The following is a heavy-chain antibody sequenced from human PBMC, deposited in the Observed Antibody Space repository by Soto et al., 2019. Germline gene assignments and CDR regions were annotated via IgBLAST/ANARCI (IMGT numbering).Heavy chain of an antibody. V-gene: IGHV3-30*18. CDR2: ISYDGSNK. CDR1: GFTFSSYG. Sequence: QVQLVESGGGVVQPGRSLRLSCAASGFTFSSYGMHWVRQAPGKGLEWVAVISYDGSNKYYADSVKGRFTISRDNSKNTLYLQMNSLRAEDTAVYYCAKGKLLVYGSGSYFSYYGMDVWGQGTTVTVSS. CDR3: AKGKLLVYGSGSYFSYYGMDV. D-gene: IGHD3-10*01. J-gene: IGHJ6*02.